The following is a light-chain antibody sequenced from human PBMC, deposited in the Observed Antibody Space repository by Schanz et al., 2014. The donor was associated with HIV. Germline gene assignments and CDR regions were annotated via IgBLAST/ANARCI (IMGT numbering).Light chain of an antibody. J-gene: IGLJ2*01. Sequence: QSALTQPDSVSGSPGQSITISCTGTSSDVGSYNYVSWYQQHPGKAPRLMIFDVSSRPSGVSNRFSGSKSGNTASLTISGLQADDEADYYCSSFAGNNKLLFGGGTKLTVL. CDR1: SSDVGSYNY. CDR2: DVS. V-gene: IGLV2-14*03. CDR3: SSFAGNNKLL.